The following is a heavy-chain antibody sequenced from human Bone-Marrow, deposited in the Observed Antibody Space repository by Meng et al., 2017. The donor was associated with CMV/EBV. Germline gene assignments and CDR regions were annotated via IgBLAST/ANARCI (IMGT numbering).Heavy chain of an antibody. CDR1: GFTFSSYS. J-gene: IGHJ6*02. CDR3: ARETYDFWSGYHYYYGMDV. Sequence: ETLSLTCAASGFTFSSYSMNWVRQAPGKGLEWVSSISSSSSYIYYADSVKGRFTISRDNAKNSLYLQMNSLRAEDTAVYYCARETYDFWSGYHYYYGMDVWGQGTTVTVSS. CDR2: ISSSSSYI. D-gene: IGHD3-3*01. V-gene: IGHV3-21*01.